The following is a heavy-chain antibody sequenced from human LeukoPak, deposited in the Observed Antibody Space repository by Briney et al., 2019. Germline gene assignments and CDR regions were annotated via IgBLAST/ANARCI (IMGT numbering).Heavy chain of an antibody. CDR2: ISSNSRYI. CDR1: GFTFSTYS. J-gene: IGHJ4*02. V-gene: IGHV3-21*06. CDR3: ARVAEAAAFDS. D-gene: IGHD6-13*01. Sequence: EGSLRLSCAASGFTFSTYSMNWVRQAPGKGLEWVSSISSNSRYIYYADSMRGRFTISRDNAKNSLYLQLNSLKPEDTAVYYCARVAEAAAFDSWGQGTLVTVSS.